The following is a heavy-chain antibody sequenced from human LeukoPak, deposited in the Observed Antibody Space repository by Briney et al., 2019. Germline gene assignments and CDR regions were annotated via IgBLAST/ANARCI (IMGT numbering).Heavy chain of an antibody. V-gene: IGHV4-34*01. CDR3: ARDHSDYGSGSYGDY. D-gene: IGHD3-10*01. Sequence: SETLSLTCAVYGGSFSGYYWSWIRQPPGKGLEWIGEINHSGSTNYNPSLKSRVTISVGTSKNQFSLKLSSVTAADTAVYYCARDHSDYGSGSYGDYWGQGTLVTVSS. CDR2: INHSGST. J-gene: IGHJ4*02. CDR1: GGSFSGYY.